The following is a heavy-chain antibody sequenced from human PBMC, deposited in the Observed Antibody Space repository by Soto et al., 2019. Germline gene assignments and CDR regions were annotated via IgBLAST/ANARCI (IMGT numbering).Heavy chain of an antibody. V-gene: IGHV3-33*08. CDR3: ARDGYSSSDYYYGMDV. D-gene: IGHD6-13*01. CDR1: GITFSSYG. Sequence: PGGSLRLSCVTSGITFSSYGMHWVRQAPGEGLEWVAVIWYDGSNKYYADSVKGRFTISRDNSKNTLYLQMNSLRAEDTAVYYCARDGYSSSDYYYGMDVWGQGTTVTVSS. J-gene: IGHJ6*02. CDR2: IWYDGSNK.